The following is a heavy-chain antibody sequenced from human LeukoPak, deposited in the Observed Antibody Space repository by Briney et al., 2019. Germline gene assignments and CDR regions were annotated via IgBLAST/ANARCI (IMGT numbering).Heavy chain of an antibody. Sequence: VASVKVSCKASGYTFTNYYLHWVRQAPGQGLEWMGIINPSGGSTSSAQKFQGRVTMTRDMSTSTVYMELSSLRSEDTAVYYCARDLPPEVATNRYDYWGQGTLVTVSS. CDR2: INPSGGST. V-gene: IGHV1-46*01. CDR3: ARDLPPEVATNRYDY. J-gene: IGHJ4*02. CDR1: GYTFTNYY. D-gene: IGHD5-24*01.